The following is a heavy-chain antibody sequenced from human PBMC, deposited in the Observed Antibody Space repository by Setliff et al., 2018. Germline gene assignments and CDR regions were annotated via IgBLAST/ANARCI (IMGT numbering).Heavy chain of an antibody. CDR1: GFTLTNAW. CDR2: ISSSGSTI. D-gene: IGHD6-19*01. J-gene: IGHJ4*02. Sequence: PGESLKISCTASGFTLTNAWINWVRQAPGKGLEWVSYISSSGSTIYYADSVKGRFTISRDNAKNSLYLQMNSLRAEDTAVYYCARGRAGHSGHWGQGTLVTVSS. CDR3: ARGRAGHSGH. V-gene: IGHV3-48*01.